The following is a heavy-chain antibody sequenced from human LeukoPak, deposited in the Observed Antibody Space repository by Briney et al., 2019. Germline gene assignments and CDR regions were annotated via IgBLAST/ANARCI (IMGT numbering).Heavy chain of an antibody. V-gene: IGHV4-39*01. CDR1: GGSISSSSYY. D-gene: IGHD3-22*01. Sequence: SETLSLTCTVSGGSISSSSYYWGWIRQPPGKGLEWIGSTYYTRSTYYNPSLKSRVTISVDTSKNQFSLKLTSVTAADTAVYYCARGVTTIVVVIHDWYFDLWGRGTLVTVSS. J-gene: IGHJ2*01. CDR3: ARGVTTIVVVIHDWYFDL. CDR2: TYYTRST.